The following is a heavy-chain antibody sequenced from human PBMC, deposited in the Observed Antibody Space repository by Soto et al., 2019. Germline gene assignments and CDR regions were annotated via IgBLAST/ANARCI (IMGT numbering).Heavy chain of an antibody. Sequence: PSETLSLTGTVSGGSISSSYYYWSWIRQPPGKGLEWIGYIYSSGNTYYNPSLKSRLTISVDTSKNQFSLKLNSVTAADTALYYCARGLSAATVVNCYFDYLGQGTLVTVSS. CDR3: ARGLSAATVVNCYFDY. J-gene: IGHJ4*02. CDR2: IYSSGNT. CDR1: GGSISSSYYY. D-gene: IGHD2-15*01. V-gene: IGHV4-31*03.